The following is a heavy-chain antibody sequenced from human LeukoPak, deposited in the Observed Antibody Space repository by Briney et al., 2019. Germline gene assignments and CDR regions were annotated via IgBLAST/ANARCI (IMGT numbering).Heavy chain of an antibody. V-gene: IGHV1-18*01. CDR3: ARVIVVPAGRSYYMDV. Sequence: ASVKVSCKASGYTFTSYGISWVRQAPGQGPEWMGWIAVYNGDTKFLQKFQGRVTLTTDASTNTAYMELRSLTSDDTAVYYCARVIVVPAGRSYYMDVWGKGTTLTVSS. CDR2: IAVYNGDT. D-gene: IGHD2-2*01. CDR1: GYTFTSYG. J-gene: IGHJ6*03.